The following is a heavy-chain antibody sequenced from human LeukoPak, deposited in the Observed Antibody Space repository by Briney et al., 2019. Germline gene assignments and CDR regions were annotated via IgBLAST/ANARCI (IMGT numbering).Heavy chain of an antibody. J-gene: IGHJ4*02. CDR3: ARDGILWFGEPPYYFDY. CDR1: GFTFSSYG. CDR2: IWYDGSNK. D-gene: IGHD3-10*01. Sequence: GGSLRPSCAASGFTFSSYGMHWVRQAPGKGLEWVAVIWYDGSNKYYADSVKGRFTISRDNSKNTLYLQMNSLRAEDTAVYYCARDGILWFGEPPYYFDYWGQGTLVTVSS. V-gene: IGHV3-33*01.